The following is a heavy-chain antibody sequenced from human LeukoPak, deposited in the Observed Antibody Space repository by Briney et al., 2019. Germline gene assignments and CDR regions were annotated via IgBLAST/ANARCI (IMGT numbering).Heavy chain of an antibody. J-gene: IGHJ4*02. CDR1: GITLSNYG. CDR3: AKRGVVIRVILGGSHKEAYYFDS. V-gene: IGHV3-23*01. Sequence: PGGSLRLSCAVSGITLSNYGMSWVRQAPGKGLEWVAGISDSGGSTNYADSVKGRFPLYRDNPKNTLYLQMNSLRAENTAVYLCAKRGVVIRVILGGSHKEAYYFDSWGQGALVTVSS. CDR2: ISDSGGST. D-gene: IGHD3-22*01.